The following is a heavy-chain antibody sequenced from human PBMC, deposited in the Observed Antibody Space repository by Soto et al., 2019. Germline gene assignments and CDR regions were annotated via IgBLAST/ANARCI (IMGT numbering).Heavy chain of an antibody. Sequence: SETLSLTCTVSGGSISSGDYYWSWIRQPPGKGLEWIGYIYYSGSTYYNPSLKSRVTISVDTSRNQFSLKLSSVTAADTAVYYCARDERYYDSSGYYYSNWFDPWGQGTLVTSPQ. CDR1: GGSISSGDYY. CDR2: IYYSGST. J-gene: IGHJ5*02. CDR3: ARDERYYDSSGYYYSNWFDP. D-gene: IGHD3-22*01. V-gene: IGHV4-30-4*01.